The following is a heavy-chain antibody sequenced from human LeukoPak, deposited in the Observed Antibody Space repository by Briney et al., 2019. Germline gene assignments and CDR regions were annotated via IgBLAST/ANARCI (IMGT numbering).Heavy chain of an antibody. CDR1: GFTFSSYS. J-gene: IGHJ4*02. CDR2: ISSSNSYI. V-gene: IGHV3-21*01. D-gene: IGHD6-13*01. Sequence: PGGSLRLSCAASGFTFSSYSMNWVRQARGKGLEWVSSISSSNSYIYYADSVRGRFTISRDNAKNSLYLQMNSLRAEDTAVYYCAVWYTSSWSFDYWGQGTLVTVSS. CDR3: AVWYTSSWSFDY.